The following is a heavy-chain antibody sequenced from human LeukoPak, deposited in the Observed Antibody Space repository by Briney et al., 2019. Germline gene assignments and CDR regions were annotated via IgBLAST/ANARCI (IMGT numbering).Heavy chain of an antibody. CDR2: ISPDGSVR. CDR1: GFTFNKFW. CDR3: ARVISFGDTSDP. J-gene: IGHJ5*02. V-gene: IGHV3-7*01. D-gene: IGHD3-10*01. Sequence: GGSLRLSCEGSGFTFNKFWINWVRHVPGRGLEWVANISPDGSVRKHVDSVKGRFAISRDNAQNSVSLHMSSLRPDDTAIYYCARVISFGDTSDPWGQGTHVIVSS.